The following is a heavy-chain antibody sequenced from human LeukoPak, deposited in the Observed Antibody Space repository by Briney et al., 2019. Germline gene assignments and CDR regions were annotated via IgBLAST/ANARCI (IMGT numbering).Heavy chain of an antibody. Sequence: SETLSLTCAVSGGSISNDDYYWSWIRQPPGKGLEWIGEINHSGSTNYNPSLKSRVTISVDTSKNQFSLKLSSVTAADTAVYYCAREKSSGWYGARSDAFDIWGQGTMVTVSS. J-gene: IGHJ3*02. CDR2: INHSGST. D-gene: IGHD6-19*01. CDR3: AREKSSGWYGARSDAFDI. CDR1: GGSISNDDYY. V-gene: IGHV4-34*01.